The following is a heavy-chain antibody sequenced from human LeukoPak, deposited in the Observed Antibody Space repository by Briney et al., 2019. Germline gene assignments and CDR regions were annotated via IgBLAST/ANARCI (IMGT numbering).Heavy chain of an antibody. CDR1: GVSIGTNY. Sequence: NPSGTLCLTCTASGVSIGTNYWSWIRQAPGKGLEWIGYIYVTGSRYNPYHQRRVTISVDRSRNQFFLKMNSVTAADTAVYYCARHIGGGIEDMDVWGKGTNVIVSS. CDR2: IYVTGS. D-gene: IGHD3-16*02. V-gene: IGHV4-59*08. J-gene: IGHJ6*03. CDR3: ARHIGGGIEDMDV.